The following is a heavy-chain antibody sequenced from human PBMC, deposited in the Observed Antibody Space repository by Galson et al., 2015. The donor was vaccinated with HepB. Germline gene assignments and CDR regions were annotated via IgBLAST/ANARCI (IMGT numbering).Heavy chain of an antibody. D-gene: IGHD1-7*01. CDR1: GYDFNKYG. V-gene: IGHV1-18*01. J-gene: IGHJ6*02. CDR3: ARDSRLELQLNNYYSYGMDV. Sequence: SVKVSCKASGYDFNKYGLSWVRQAPGQGLEWMGWVSGYDGSANYAPKFQGRVTMTTQTSTGTAFMEMRSLRSDDTAVYYCARDSRLELQLNNYYSYGMDVWGLGTAVVVS. CDR2: VSGYDGSA.